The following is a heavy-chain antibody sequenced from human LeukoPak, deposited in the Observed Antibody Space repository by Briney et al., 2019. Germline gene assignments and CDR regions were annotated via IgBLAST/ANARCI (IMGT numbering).Heavy chain of an antibody. Sequence: SETLSLTCTVSGGSITTRSYYWGWIRQPPGKGLEWIGSMHHSGSTYYNPSLKSRVTTSVDTSKNQFSLKLSSVTAADTAVYYCARDPGAYYDSSGYLNWFNPWGQGTLVTVSS. J-gene: IGHJ5*02. V-gene: IGHV4-39*07. D-gene: IGHD3-22*01. CDR3: ARDPGAYYDSSGYLNWFNP. CDR2: MHHSGST. CDR1: GGSITTRSYY.